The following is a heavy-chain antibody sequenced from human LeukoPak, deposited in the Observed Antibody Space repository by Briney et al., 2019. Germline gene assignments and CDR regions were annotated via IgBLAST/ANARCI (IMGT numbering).Heavy chain of an antibody. D-gene: IGHD3-9*01. CDR2: ISGSGGST. Sequence: GGSLRLSCAASGFTFSSYGMSWVRQAPGKGLEWVSAISGSGGSTYYADSVKGRFTISRDNSKNTLYLQMNSLRAEDTAVYYCAKDGALRYFDWVFDAFDIWGQGTMVTVSS. J-gene: IGHJ3*02. V-gene: IGHV3-23*01. CDR3: AKDGALRYFDWVFDAFDI. CDR1: GFTFSSYG.